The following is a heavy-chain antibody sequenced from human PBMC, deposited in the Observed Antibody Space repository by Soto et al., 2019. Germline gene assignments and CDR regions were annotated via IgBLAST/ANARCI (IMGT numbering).Heavy chain of an antibody. J-gene: IGHJ4*02. CDR1: GFTFSSYW. CDR3: VRTSLVVAAAAREDY. CDR2: INSDGSST. Sequence: EVQLVESGGGLVQPGGSLRLSCAASGFTFSSYWMHWVRQAPGKGLVWVSRINSDGSSTSYADSVKGRFTISRDNAKNTLYVQTNSLRAEDTAVYYCVRTSLVVAAAAREDYWGQGTLVTVSS. V-gene: IGHV3-74*01. D-gene: IGHD2-15*01.